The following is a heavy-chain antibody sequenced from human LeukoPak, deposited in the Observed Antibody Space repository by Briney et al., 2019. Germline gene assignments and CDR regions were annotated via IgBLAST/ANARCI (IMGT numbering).Heavy chain of an antibody. J-gene: IGHJ4*02. CDR3: ARDRWYDKSDYYYNLDH. Sequence: SVKVSCKASGYTFKSYGISWVRQAPGQGLESMGWISGYNGETNNAQRLQGRVTMTTDTSTSTAYMELRSLRSDDTAVYYCARDRWYDKSDYYYNLDHWGQGTLVTVSS. D-gene: IGHD3-22*01. CDR2: ISGYNGET. CDR1: GYTFKSYG. V-gene: IGHV1-18*01.